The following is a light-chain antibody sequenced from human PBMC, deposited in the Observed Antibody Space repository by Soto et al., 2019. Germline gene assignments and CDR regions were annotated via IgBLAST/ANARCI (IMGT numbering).Light chain of an antibody. Sequence: SYELTQPPSVSVSPGQTASITCTGDKLGNIYTYWYKQRPGLSPVLVIYQDTQRPSGIPERFSGSNSGDTATLTISGTQPIDEADYYCQAWPNPTAVFGGGTKLTVL. CDR2: QDT. CDR1: KLGNIY. CDR3: QAWPNPTAV. J-gene: IGLJ2*01. V-gene: IGLV3-1*01.